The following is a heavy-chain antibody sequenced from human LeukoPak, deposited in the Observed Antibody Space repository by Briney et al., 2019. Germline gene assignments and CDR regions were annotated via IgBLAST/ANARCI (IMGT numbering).Heavy chain of an antibody. CDR2: FYTSGSN. D-gene: IGHD6-19*01. Sequence: SETLSLTCTVSGASINSYSWGWIRQPAGRPLEWIGRFYTSGSNDYSPSLRSRVTMSVDTSRNQQFSLKLSSVTAADTAVYYCVRPDSGGGAFDIWGQGTMVIVSS. J-gene: IGHJ3*02. CDR3: VRPDSGGGAFDI. CDR1: GASINSYS. V-gene: IGHV4-4*07.